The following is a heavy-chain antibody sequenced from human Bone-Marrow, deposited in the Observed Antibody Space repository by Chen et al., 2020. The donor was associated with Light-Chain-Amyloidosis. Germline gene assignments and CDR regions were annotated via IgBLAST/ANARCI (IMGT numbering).Heavy chain of an antibody. CDR3: ARRRDGYNFDY. CDR2: IYPDDSDA. Sequence: EVQLEQSGPEVKKPGESLKISCKSSGYTFPNYWIGWVRQMPGKGLEWMLVIYPDDSDARYSPSFEGQVTISADKSITTAYLQWRSLKASDTAMYYCARRRDGYNFDYWGQGTLVTVSS. V-gene: IGHV5-51*01. D-gene: IGHD5-12*01. CDR1: GYTFPNYW. J-gene: IGHJ4*02.